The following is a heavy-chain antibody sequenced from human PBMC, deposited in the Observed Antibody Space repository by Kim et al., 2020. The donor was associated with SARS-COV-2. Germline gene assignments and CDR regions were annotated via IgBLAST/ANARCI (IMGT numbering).Heavy chain of an antibody. CDR2: INHSGST. CDR1: GGSFSGYY. CDR3: ARYWVAATPFDY. D-gene: IGHD2-15*01. Sequence: SETLSLTCDVYGGSFSGYYWSWIRQTPGKGLEWIGEINHSGSTNYTPSLKSRVTISVDTSKNQCSLKLSSVTAADTAVYYCARYWVAATPFDYWGQGTLVTVSS. V-gene: IGHV4-34*01. J-gene: IGHJ4*02.